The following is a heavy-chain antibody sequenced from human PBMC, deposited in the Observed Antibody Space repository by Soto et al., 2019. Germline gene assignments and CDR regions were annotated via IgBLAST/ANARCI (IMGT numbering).Heavy chain of an antibody. Sequence: QVQLVESGGGVVQPGRSLRLSCAASGFTFSSYAMHWVRQAPGKGLEWVAVISYDGSNKYYADSVKGRFTISRDNSKNTLYLQMNSLRAEDTAVYYCASLTTVVTFTDSYLDYWGQGTLVTVSS. CDR3: ASLTTVVTFTDSYLDY. CDR1: GFTFSSYA. CDR2: ISYDGSNK. J-gene: IGHJ4*02. V-gene: IGHV3-30-3*01. D-gene: IGHD4-17*01.